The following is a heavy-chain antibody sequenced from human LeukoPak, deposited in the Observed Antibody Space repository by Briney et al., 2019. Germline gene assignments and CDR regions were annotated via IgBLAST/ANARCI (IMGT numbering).Heavy chain of an antibody. Sequence: GGSLRLSCAASEXPFSSNWMSWARQAPGKGLEWVASIKQDGSEKYYVDSLKGRFIISRDNAQNSLYLQMNSLRVEDTAVYYCASTANNWFDPWGQGTLVTVSS. CDR1: EXPFSSNW. CDR3: ASTANNWFDP. D-gene: IGHD5-18*01. V-gene: IGHV3-7*05. J-gene: IGHJ5*02. CDR2: IKQDGSEK.